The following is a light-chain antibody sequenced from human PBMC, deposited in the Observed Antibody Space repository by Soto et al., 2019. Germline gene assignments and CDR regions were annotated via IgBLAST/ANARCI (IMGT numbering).Light chain of an antibody. V-gene: IGLV2-14*01. CDR1: SSDVGAYYS. Sequence: QSALTQPPSASESPGQSVTISCTGTSSDVGAYYSVSWYQHHPGKAPKLIIYGVTNRPSGVSNRFSGSKSGNTASLTISGLQAEDEADYHCSSYTSGSSHYVFGTGTKLTVL. J-gene: IGLJ1*01. CDR3: SSYTSGSSHYV. CDR2: GVT.